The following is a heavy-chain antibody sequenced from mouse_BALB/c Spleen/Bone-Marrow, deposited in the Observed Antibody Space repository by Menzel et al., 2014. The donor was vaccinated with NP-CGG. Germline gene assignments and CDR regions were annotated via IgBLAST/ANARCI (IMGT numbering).Heavy chain of an antibody. CDR1: GTPFPGGY. CDR3: ASLLRIYYAMDY. CDR2: ISYSGST. J-gene: IGHJ4*01. Sequence: DGQLQESGPSFGKPSQLLSFPCSVTGTPFPGGYWNWIGKFQGNNLESLGYISYSGSTYYNPSLKSRISITRDTSKNQYYLQLNSVTTEDTATYYCASLLRIYYAMDYWGQGTSVTVSS. V-gene: IGHV3-8*02. D-gene: IGHD1-1*01.